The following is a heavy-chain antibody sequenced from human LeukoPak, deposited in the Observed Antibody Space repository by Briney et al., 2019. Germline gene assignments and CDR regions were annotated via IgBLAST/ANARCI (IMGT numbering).Heavy chain of an antibody. D-gene: IGHD2-2*01. CDR3: VRDPHALDY. CDR2: ITSSSSTI. V-gene: IGHV3-48*02. CDR1: GFTFTTYA. Sequence: GGSLRLSCAASGFTFTTYAMNWVRQAPGKGPEWVSYITSSSSTIYYADSVKGRFTISRDNAQNSLYLQMNSLRDEDTAVYYCVRDPHALDYWGQGTLVTVSS. J-gene: IGHJ4*02.